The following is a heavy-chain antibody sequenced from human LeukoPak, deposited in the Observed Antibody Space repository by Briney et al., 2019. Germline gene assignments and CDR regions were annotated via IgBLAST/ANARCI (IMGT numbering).Heavy chain of an antibody. Sequence: SETLSLTCTVSGDSISGNYWTWIRQPPGKGLEWIGYIYYSGSTNYNASLKSRVTISVDTSKNQFSLKLSSVTAADTAVYYCARYYDSSGYWSTPHFDYWGQGTLVTVSS. CDR2: IYYSGST. V-gene: IGHV4-59*01. J-gene: IGHJ4*02. CDR1: GDSISGNY. D-gene: IGHD3-22*01. CDR3: ARYYDSSGYWSTPHFDY.